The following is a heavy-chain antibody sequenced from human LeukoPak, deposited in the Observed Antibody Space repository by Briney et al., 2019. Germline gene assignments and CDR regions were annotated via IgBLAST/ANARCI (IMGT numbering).Heavy chain of an antibody. CDR3: AREGRLLWFGELFPFDY. CDR1: GYTFTSYA. V-gene: IGHV7-4-1*02. CDR2: ININTGNP. D-gene: IGHD3-10*01. J-gene: IGHJ4*02. Sequence: ASVKVSCKASGYTFTSYAMNWVRQAPGQGLEWMGWININTGNPTYAQGFTGRFVFSLDTSVSTAYLQISSLKAEDTAVYYCAREGRLLWFGELFPFDYWGQGTLVTVSS.